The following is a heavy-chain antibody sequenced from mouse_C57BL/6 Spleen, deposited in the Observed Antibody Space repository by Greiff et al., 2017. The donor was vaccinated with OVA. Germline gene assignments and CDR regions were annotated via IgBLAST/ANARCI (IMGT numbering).Heavy chain of an antibody. J-gene: IGHJ2*01. Sequence: DVKLVESEGGLVQPGSSMKLSCTASGFTFSDYYMAWVRQVPEKGLEWVANINYDGSSTYYLDSLKSRFIISRDNAKNILYLQMSSLKSEDTATYYCARAGYESGFDYWGQGTTLTVSS. CDR3: ARAGYESGFDY. D-gene: IGHD1-3*01. CDR1: GFTFSDYY. V-gene: IGHV5-16*01. CDR2: INYDGSST.